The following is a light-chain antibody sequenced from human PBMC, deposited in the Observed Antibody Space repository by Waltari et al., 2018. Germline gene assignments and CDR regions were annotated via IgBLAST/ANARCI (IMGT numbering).Light chain of an antibody. CDR1: SSNIGGND. CDR2: TNN. V-gene: IGLV1-44*01. CDR3: ATWEDSLNGWV. J-gene: IGLJ3*02. Sequence: QSVVIQSPSASGTPGQRVTISCSGSSSNIGGNDVYWYQQFPGTALKLLIYTNNQRPSGVPDRFSGSKSGTSASLVISGLQSEDEADYYCATWEDSLNGWVFGGGTKLTVL.